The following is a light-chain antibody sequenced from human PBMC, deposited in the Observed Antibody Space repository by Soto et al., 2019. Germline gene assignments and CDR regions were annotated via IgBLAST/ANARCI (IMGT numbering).Light chain of an antibody. CDR3: QQYGSSPPMYT. J-gene: IGKJ2*01. CDR1: PRVSSSY. Sequence: EIVLTQSPGTLSLSPGERATLSCRASPRVSSSYLAWYQQKPGQAPRLLIYGASSRATGIPDRFSGSGSGTDFTLTISRLEPEDFAVYYCQQYGSSPPMYTFGQGTKLEIK. V-gene: IGKV3-20*01. CDR2: GAS.